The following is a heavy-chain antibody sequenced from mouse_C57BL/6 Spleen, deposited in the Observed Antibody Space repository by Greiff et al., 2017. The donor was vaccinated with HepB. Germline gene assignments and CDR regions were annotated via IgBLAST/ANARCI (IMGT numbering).Heavy chain of an antibody. CDR3: AREQPITTVVEYWCFDV. Sequence: QVQLQQSGAELVKPGASVKISCKASGYAFSSYWMNWVKQRPGKGLEWIGQIYPGDGDTNYNGKFKGKATLTADKSSSTAYMQLSSLTSEDSAVYFCAREQPITTVVEYWCFDVWGTGTTVTVSS. CDR1: GYAFSSYW. J-gene: IGHJ1*03. D-gene: IGHD1-1*01. CDR2: IYPGDGDT. V-gene: IGHV1-80*01.